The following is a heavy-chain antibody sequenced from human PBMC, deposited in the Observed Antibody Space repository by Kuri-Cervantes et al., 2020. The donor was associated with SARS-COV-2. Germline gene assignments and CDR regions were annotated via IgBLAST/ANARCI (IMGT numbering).Heavy chain of an antibody. CDR2: LDGNGHMT. CDR3: VKDLTGYWAFDY. D-gene: IGHD1-20*01. CDR1: GFTFSTHA. Sequence: GGSLRLSCSASGFTFSTHAMHWVRQALGKGLEYVSGLDGNGHMTYYADSVKGRFTISRDNSKSTVYLQMSSLGAEDTALYYCVKDLTGYWAFDYWGQGTLVTVSS. J-gene: IGHJ4*02. V-gene: IGHV3-64D*06.